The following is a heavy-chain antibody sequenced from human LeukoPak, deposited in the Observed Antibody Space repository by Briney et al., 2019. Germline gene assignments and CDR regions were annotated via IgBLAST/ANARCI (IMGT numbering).Heavy chain of an antibody. CDR1: GGSICSYY. D-gene: IGHD3-10*01. CDR3: ARGAIYGSGSYRLDYYYMDV. J-gene: IGHJ6*03. CDR2: IYTSGST. V-gene: IGHV4-4*07. Sequence: SETLSLTCTVSGGSICSYYWSCIRQPAGKGLEWVGRIYTSGSTNYNPSLKSRVTMSVDTSKNQFSLKLSSVTAADTAVYYCARGAIYGSGSYRLDYYYMDVWGKGTTVTISS.